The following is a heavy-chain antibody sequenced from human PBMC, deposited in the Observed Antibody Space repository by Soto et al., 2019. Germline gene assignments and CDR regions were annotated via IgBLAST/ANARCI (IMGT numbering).Heavy chain of an antibody. CDR2: VHSSGIT. V-gene: IGHV4-61*01. CDR1: GGSVSNDNFY. CDR3: ARGLTMGQLPSHFDH. D-gene: IGHD3-16*01. Sequence: VSGGSVSNDNFYWSWIRQPPGKGLEWIGYVHSSGITNYNPSLKRRVTISVDTSRNQFSLRLSSVTAADTAVYYCARGLTMGQLPSHFDHWGQGTLVTVSS. J-gene: IGHJ5*02.